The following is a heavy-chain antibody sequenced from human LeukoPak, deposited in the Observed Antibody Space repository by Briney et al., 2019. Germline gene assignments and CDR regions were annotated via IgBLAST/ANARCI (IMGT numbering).Heavy chain of an antibody. CDR2: IYYSGST. V-gene: IGHV4-39*01. CDR3: ARNVSRGEPGGAFDI. J-gene: IGHJ3*02. Sequence: SETLSLTCTVSGGAISGRRDYWGWFRQPPGKGLEWIASIYYSGSTHHNPSLKSRVTISADTSRNQFSLELRSATAADSAMYYCARNVSRGEPGGAFDIWGQGTMVTVSS. CDR1: GGAISGRRDY. D-gene: IGHD3-16*01.